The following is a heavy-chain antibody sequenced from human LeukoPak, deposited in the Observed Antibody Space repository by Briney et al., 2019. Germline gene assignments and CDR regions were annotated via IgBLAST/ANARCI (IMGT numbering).Heavy chain of an antibody. CDR3: ARVTYYYGSGSPRDFDY. D-gene: IGHD3-10*01. CDR2: IYYSGST. V-gene: IGHV4-59*01. J-gene: IGHJ4*02. CDR1: GGSISSYY. Sequence: RASETLSLTCTVSGGSISSYYWSWIRQPPGKGLEWIGYIYYSGSTNYNPSLKSRVTISVDTSKNQFSLKLSSVTAADTAVYYCARVTYYYGSGSPRDFDYWGQGTLVTVSS.